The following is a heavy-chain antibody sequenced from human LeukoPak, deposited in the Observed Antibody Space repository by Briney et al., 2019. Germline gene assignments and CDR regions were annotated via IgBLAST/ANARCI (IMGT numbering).Heavy chain of an antibody. CDR3: ARTMVTRTWGNWFDP. CDR2: LYWAPDK. J-gene: IGHJ5*02. Sequence: PGPTLLHPTQTLMLTCTFSGLSPRTTGAPVSCIRQPPETPREWLALLYWAPDKRYPPSLKSRPTITHHTSKNQVVLTITNMDPVDTATYYCARTMVTRTWGNWFDPWGQGTLVTVSS. CDR1: GLSPRTTGAP. D-gene: IGHD2-21*02. V-gene: IGHV2-5*06.